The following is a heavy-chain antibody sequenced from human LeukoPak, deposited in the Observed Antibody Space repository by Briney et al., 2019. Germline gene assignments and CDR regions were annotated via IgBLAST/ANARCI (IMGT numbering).Heavy chain of an antibody. D-gene: IGHD6-13*01. CDR2: SAYNGNT. Sequence: SAYNGNTNYAQKLQGRVTMTTDTSTSTAYMELRSLRSDDTAVYYCARDRSSSWYVPEYFQHWGQGTLVTVSS. V-gene: IGHV1-18*01. J-gene: IGHJ1*01. CDR3: ARDRSSSWYVPEYFQH.